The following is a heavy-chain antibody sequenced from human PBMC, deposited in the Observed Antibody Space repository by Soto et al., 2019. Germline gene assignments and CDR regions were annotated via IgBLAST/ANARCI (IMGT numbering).Heavy chain of an antibody. Sequence: EVHLLESGGGLVQPGGSLRLYCAASGFTFSSYAMTWVRQAPGKGLEWVSGISGSDASTYYADSVKGRFTISRDNSKNTLYLQMHSLRAEDTAVYYCAKDEYPSGWYRSNLLDYWVQGTLVTVSS. D-gene: IGHD6-19*01. CDR2: ISGSDAST. CDR3: AKDEYPSGWYRSNLLDY. V-gene: IGHV3-23*01. J-gene: IGHJ4*02. CDR1: GFTFSSYA.